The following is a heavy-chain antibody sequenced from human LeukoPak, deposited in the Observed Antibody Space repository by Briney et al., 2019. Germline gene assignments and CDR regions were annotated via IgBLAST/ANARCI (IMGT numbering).Heavy chain of an antibody. J-gene: IGHJ4*02. D-gene: IGHD3-10*01. V-gene: IGHV4-34*01. CDR3: ARHVSYYGSGSYYNR. Sequence: SETLSLTCAVYGGSFSGYYWSWIRQPPGKGLEWIGEINHSGSTNYNPSFKSRVTISVDTSKNQFSLKLSSVTAADTAVYYCARHVSYYGSGSYYNRWGQGTLVTVSS. CDR2: INHSGST. CDR1: GGSFSGYY.